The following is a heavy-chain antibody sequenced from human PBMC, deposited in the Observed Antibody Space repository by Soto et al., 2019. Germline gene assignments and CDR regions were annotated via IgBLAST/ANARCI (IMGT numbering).Heavy chain of an antibody. D-gene: IGHD6-19*01. J-gene: IGHJ4*02. CDR3: AKSPAGGYSSGLDY. CDR1: GFTFSSYA. V-gene: IGHV3-23*01. Sequence: GGSLRLSCAASGFTFSSYAMSWVRQAPGKGLEWVSAISGSGGSTYYADSVKGRFTISRDNSKNTLYLQMNSLRAEDTAVYYCAKSPAGGYSSGLDYWGQGTLVTVSS. CDR2: ISGSGGST.